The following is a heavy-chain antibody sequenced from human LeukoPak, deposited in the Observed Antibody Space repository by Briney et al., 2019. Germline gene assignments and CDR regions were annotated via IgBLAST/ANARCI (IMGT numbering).Heavy chain of an antibody. CDR1: GFTFSSYG. D-gene: IGHD3-10*01. CDR2: ISYDGSNK. V-gene: IGHV3-30*03. Sequence: SLRLSCAASGFTFSSYGMHWVRQAPGKGLEWVAVISYDGSNKYYADSVKGRFTISRDNSKNTLYLQMNSLRAEDTAVYYCARSWFGELSWFDPWGQGTLVTVSS. J-gene: IGHJ5*02. CDR3: ARSWFGELSWFDP.